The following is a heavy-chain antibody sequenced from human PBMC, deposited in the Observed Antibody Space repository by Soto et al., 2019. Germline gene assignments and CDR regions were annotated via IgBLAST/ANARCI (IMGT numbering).Heavy chain of an antibody. CDR3: ARDVGLGRLRVAAY. V-gene: IGHV1-18*01. CDR2: ISVYDGYT. Sequence: QVQLVQSGGEVKKPGAAVNVSCKASGYTISSYGISWVRQRPGQGLEWIGWISVYDGYTRFAEKFRDRVTMTTDTATSAAYMELTSLTSDVKSVYFCARDVGLGRLRVAAYWGQGTLVTVSS. CDR1: GYTISSYG. D-gene: IGHD1-26*01. J-gene: IGHJ4*02.